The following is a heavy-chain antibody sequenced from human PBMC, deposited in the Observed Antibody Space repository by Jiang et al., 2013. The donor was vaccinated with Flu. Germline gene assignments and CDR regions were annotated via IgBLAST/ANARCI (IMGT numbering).Heavy chain of an antibody. Sequence: GAEVKKPGSSVKVSCKASGGTFSSYAISWVRQAPGQGLEWMGRIIPILGIANYAQKFQGRVTITADKSTSTAYMELSSLRSEDTAVYYCAREIAAAGHWFDPWGQGTLVTVSS. CDR3: AREIAAAGHWFDP. J-gene: IGHJ5*02. V-gene: IGHV1-69*04. D-gene: IGHD6-13*01. CDR1: GGTFSSYA. CDR2: IIPILGIA.